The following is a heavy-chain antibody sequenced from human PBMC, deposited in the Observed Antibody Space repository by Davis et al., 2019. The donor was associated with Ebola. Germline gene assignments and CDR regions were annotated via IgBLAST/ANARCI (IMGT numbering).Heavy chain of an antibody. Sequence: HTGGSLRLSCAASGFTFSSDWMHWVRQAPGMGLVWVSRINSDGSSTRYADSVKGRFTISRDNAKNTLYLQMNSLRAEDTAVYYCARDRRGYSYGFFDYWGQGTLVTVSS. D-gene: IGHD5-18*01. CDR1: GFTFSSDW. CDR3: ARDRRGYSYGFFDY. J-gene: IGHJ4*02. CDR2: INSDGSST. V-gene: IGHV3-74*01.